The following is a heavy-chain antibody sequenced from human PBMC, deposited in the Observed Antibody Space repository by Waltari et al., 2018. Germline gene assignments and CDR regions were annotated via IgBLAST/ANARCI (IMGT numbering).Heavy chain of an antibody. CDR3: AREVLPNATIWRSYFDY. D-gene: IGHD5-12*01. J-gene: IGHJ4*02. CDR1: GASISSYY. CDR2: IYTGRQH. Sequence: QVQLQESGPGLVKPSETLSLPYTVSGASISSYYWSWIRQPAGKGLEYIGRIYTGRQHNYHPALESRVTMSMDTCKNEFALKLSSVTAADTAVYYCAREVLPNATIWRSYFDYWGQGSLVTVSS. V-gene: IGHV4-4*07.